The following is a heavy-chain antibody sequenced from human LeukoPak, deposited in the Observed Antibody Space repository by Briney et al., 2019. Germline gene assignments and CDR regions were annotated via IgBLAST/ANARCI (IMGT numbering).Heavy chain of an antibody. Sequence: PSETLSLTCTVSGGSMSTYYWSWIRQPPGKGLEWIGYLYYSGSTNYNPSLKSRVTISVDTSKNLFSLKLNSVTAADTAVYYCARVKPNILVPDYWGQGTLVTVSS. V-gene: IGHV4-59*01. CDR1: GGSMSTYY. J-gene: IGHJ4*02. CDR3: ARVKPNILVPDY. D-gene: IGHD2-2*01. CDR2: LYYSGST.